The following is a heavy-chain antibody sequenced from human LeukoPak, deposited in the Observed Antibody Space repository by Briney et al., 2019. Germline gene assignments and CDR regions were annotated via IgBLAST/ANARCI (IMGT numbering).Heavy chain of an antibody. CDR3: TAYTEFFPF. V-gene: IGHV3-15*01. D-gene: IGHD1-1*01. CDR1: GLSFSNAW. J-gene: IGHJ4*02. Sequence: NTGGSLILSCAASGLSFSNAWMSWVRQAPGKGLEWVGRIKSKTDGGTIDYAAPVKGRFTISRDDSKNTLNLQMNSLKNEDTAVYYCTAYTEFFPFWGQGTLVTVSS. CDR2: IKSKTDGGTI.